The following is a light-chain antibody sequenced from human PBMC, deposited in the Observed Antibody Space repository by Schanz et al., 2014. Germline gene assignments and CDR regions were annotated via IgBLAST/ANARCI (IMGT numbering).Light chain of an antibody. V-gene: IGLV2-18*02. CDR1: TSDVGSYNR. Sequence: QSALTQPPSVSGSPGQSVTISCAGSTSDVGSYNRVSWYQQPPGTAPKLMIYEVSNRPSGVPDRFSASKSGNTASLTISGLQPEDEADYYCCSYAGDNTVRFGGGTKLTVL. CDR3: CSYAGDNTVR. CDR2: EVS. J-gene: IGLJ3*02.